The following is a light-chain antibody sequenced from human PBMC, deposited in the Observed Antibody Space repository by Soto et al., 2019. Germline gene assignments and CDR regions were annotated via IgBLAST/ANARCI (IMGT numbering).Light chain of an antibody. V-gene: IGLV2-14*01. Sequence: QSALTQPASVSGSPGQSITLSGIGTGINIGVYDYVSWYQRHPGKAPKLIIYDVNNRPSGVSNRFSGSKSGNTASLPISGLQAEDEADYYCTSYASGSSHVVFGGGTKLTVL. CDR3: TSYASGSSHVV. CDR2: DVN. J-gene: IGLJ2*01. CDR1: GINIGVYDY.